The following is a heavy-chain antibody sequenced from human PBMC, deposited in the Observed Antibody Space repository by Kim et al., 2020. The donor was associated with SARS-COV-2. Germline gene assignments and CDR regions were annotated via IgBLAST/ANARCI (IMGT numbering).Heavy chain of an antibody. CDR3: AGGRRWSTFYYYAMDV. Sequence: GGSLRLSCAASGFTFSSYGMHWVRQAPGKGLEWVALIWYDGSNKYYADSVKGRFTISRDNSKNTLYLQMNSLRAEVTAVYYCAGGRRWSTFYYYAMDVWGQGTTVSVSS. CDR1: GFTFSSYG. D-gene: IGHD2-15*01. CDR2: IWYDGSNK. V-gene: IGHV3-33*01. J-gene: IGHJ6*02.